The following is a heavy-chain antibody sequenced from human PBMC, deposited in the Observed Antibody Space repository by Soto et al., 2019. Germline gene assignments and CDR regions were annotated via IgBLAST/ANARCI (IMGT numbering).Heavy chain of an antibody. CDR2: ISYDGNVA. D-gene: IGHD1-1*01. Sequence: QVQLVESGGGVVQPGRSLRLSCAASGFTFSNGMHWVRQAPGKGLEWVIVISYDGNVAYYADSVKGRFTISRDNSKNTLYLQINSLRTEDTAMYYCAKEGPITNWYFDYWGQGTLVTVSS. V-gene: IGHV3-30*18. J-gene: IGHJ4*02. CDR3: AKEGPITNWYFDY. CDR1: GFTFSNG.